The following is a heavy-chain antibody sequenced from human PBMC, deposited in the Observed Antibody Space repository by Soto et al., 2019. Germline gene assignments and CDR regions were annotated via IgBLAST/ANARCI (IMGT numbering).Heavy chain of an antibody. CDR3: ARDGGSSWYGGYYYYYYGMDV. CDR1: GGSVSSGSYY. Sequence: SETLSLTCTVSGGSVSSGSYYWSWIRQPPGKGLEWIGYIYYSGSTNYNPSLKSRVTTSVDTSKNQFSLKLSSVTAADTAVYYCARDGGSSWYGGYYYYYYGMDVWGQGTTVTVSS. CDR2: IYYSGST. J-gene: IGHJ6*02. V-gene: IGHV4-61*01. D-gene: IGHD6-13*01.